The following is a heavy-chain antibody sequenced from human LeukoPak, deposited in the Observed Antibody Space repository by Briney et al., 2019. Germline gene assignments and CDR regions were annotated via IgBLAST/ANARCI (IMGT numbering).Heavy chain of an antibody. CDR1: GFTFSSYA. CDR2: ISGSGGST. J-gene: IGHJ4*02. CDR3: AKRSQRGQLLLYYFDY. V-gene: IGHV3-23*01. Sequence: GGSLRLSCAASGFTFSSYAMSWVRQAPGKGLEWVSAISGSGGSTYYADSVKGRFTISRDNSKNTLYLQMNSLRAEDTAVYYCAKRSQRGQLLLYYFDYWGQGTLVTVSS. D-gene: IGHD2-2*01.